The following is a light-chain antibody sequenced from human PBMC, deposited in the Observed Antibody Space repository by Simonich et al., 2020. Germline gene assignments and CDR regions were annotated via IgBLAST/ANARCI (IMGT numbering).Light chain of an antibody. CDR1: SGSVSTSYY. CDR2: STN. Sequence: QTVVTQEPSFSVSPGGTVTLTCGLSSGSVSTSYYPSWYQQNPGQAPRTLSYSTNTRSSGVPDRFSGSILGNKAALTITGAQADDESDYYCVLYMGSGIWVFGGGTKLTVL. CDR3: VLYMGSGIWV. V-gene: IGLV8-61*01. J-gene: IGLJ3*02.